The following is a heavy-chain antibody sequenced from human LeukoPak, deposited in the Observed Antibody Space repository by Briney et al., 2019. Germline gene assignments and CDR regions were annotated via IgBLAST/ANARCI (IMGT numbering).Heavy chain of an antibody. Sequence: GGSLRLSCAASEFTLSNHWLSWVRQAPGKGLEWVANIKEDGSVKNYVASVKGRFTISRDNAKNSLYLQMNSLRAEDTAVYYCAGEVPGGSSWFDYWGQGTLVTVSS. CDR1: EFTLSNHW. D-gene: IGHD6-13*01. CDR2: IKEDGSVK. V-gene: IGHV3-7*01. CDR3: AGEVPGGSSWFDY. J-gene: IGHJ4*02.